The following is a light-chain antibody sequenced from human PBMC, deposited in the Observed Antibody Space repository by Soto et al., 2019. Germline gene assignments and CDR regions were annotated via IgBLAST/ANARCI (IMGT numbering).Light chain of an antibody. CDR3: SSYTSSSTHDV. J-gene: IGLJ1*01. Sequence: QSALTQPASVSGSPGQSITISCTGTSSDVGRYHYVSWYQQHPGKAPKIMIYDVSNRPSGVSNRFSGSKSGNTASLTISGLQAEDEAEYYCSSYTSSSTHDVFGTGTKVTVL. V-gene: IGLV2-14*03. CDR1: SSDVGRYHY. CDR2: DVS.